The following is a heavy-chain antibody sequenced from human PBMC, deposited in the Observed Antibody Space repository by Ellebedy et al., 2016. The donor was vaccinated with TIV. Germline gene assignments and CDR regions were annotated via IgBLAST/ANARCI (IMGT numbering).Heavy chain of an antibody. Sequence: ASVKVSCKASGYTFTGYYMHWVRQAPGQGLEWMGWINPNSGGTNYAQKFQGRVTMTRDTSISTAYMELSRLRSDDTAVYYCARDNYLGFGKSFHFDHWGQGTPVTVSS. D-gene: IGHD4-11*01. V-gene: IGHV1-2*02. J-gene: IGHJ4*02. CDR2: INPNSGGT. CDR1: GYTFTGYY. CDR3: ARDNYLGFGKSFHFDH.